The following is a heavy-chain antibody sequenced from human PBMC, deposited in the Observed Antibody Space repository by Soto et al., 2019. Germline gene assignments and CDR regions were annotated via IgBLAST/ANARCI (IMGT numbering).Heavy chain of an antibody. Sequence: AETLSLTCTGSGGSIISYYWSWIRQPPGKGLEWIGYIYYSGSTNYNPSLKSRVTISVDTSKNQFSLKLSSVTAADTAVYYCARTPFFDYWGQGTLVTVSS. CDR1: GGSIISYY. V-gene: IGHV4-59*01. CDR2: IYYSGST. J-gene: IGHJ4*02. CDR3: ARTPFFDY.